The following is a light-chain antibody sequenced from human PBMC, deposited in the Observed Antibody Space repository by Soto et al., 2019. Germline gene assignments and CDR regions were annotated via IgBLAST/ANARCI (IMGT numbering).Light chain of an antibody. V-gene: IGKV3-15*01. CDR2: SAS. CDR1: QSVSSN. J-gene: IGKJ1*01. Sequence: EIAMTQSPATLSLSPGERATPPCRASQSVSSNLAWYQQKPGQAPRLLIYSASTRASGIPARFSGSGSGTEFTLTISSLQSEDFAVYYCQQYDNWPRTFGQGTKVDIK. CDR3: QQYDNWPRT.